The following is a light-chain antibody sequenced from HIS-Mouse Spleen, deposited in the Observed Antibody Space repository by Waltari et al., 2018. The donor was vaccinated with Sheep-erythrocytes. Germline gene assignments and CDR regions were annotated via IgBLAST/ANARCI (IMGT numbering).Light chain of an antibody. J-gene: IGKJ5*01. CDR2: AAS. CDR3: QQANSFPIT. CDR1: QGIISW. V-gene: IGKV1-12*01. Sequence: DIQMTQSPSSVSASVGDRVTITCRASQGIISWLAWYQQKPGKAPKLLIYAASSLQSGVPSRFSGSGYGTDFTLPLSSLQPADFATYYCQQANSFPITFDQGTRLEIK.